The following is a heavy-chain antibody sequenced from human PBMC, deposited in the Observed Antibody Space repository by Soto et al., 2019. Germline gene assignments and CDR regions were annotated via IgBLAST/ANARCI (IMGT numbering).Heavy chain of an antibody. D-gene: IGHD3-3*01. CDR3: ARRKRYDFWSGTPGWFDP. CDR1: GGSISSSSYY. Sequence: SETLSLTCTVSGGSISSSSYYWGWIRQPPGKGLEWIGSIYYSGSTYYNPSLKSRVTISVDTSKNHFSLKLSSVTAADTAVYYCARRKRYDFWSGTPGWFDPWGQGTLVTVAS. J-gene: IGHJ5*02. CDR2: IYYSGST. V-gene: IGHV4-39*01.